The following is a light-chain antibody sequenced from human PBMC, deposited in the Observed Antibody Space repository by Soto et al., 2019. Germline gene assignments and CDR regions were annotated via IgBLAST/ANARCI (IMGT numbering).Light chain of an antibody. CDR3: QQYYNWPLEYT. V-gene: IGKV3-15*01. CDR1: QSVSSK. J-gene: IGKJ2*01. CDR2: TAS. Sequence: EIVMTQSPGTLSVSPGERVTLSCRASQSVSSKVAWYQQKPGQAPRLLIFTASLMATGVPARFSGSGSGTEFTLTISSLQSEDFAVYWCQQYYNWPLEYTFGQGTKLEI.